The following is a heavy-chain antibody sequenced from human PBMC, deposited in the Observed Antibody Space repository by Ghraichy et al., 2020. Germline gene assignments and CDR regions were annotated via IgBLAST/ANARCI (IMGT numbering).Heavy chain of an antibody. D-gene: IGHD2-2*01. CDR2: IDYIAKS. V-gene: IGHV4-59*01. J-gene: IGHJ6*03. CDR3: ARFLVVPGAMQYFYYYMDV. Sequence: SQTLSLTCSVSGASISSSLWSWIRQAPGKGLEWIAYIDYIAKSKFNPSLKTRINMSVDVSKSQYSLNLSSVTAADTAAYFCARFLVVPGAMQYFYYYMDVWGKGTTVPVAS. CDR1: GASISSSL.